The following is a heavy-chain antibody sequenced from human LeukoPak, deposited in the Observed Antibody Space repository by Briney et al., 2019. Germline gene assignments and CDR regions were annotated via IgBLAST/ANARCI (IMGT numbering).Heavy chain of an antibody. J-gene: IGHJ5*02. CDR1: GGSISSYY. D-gene: IGHD6-13*01. CDR3: AVAAAGTLFDP. V-gene: IGHV4-59*01. CDR2: IYYSGST. Sequence: SSETLSLTCTVSGGSISSYYWSWIRQPPGKGLEWIGYIYYSGSTNYNPSLTSRVTISVDTSKNQFSLKLSSVTAADTAVYYCAVAAAGTLFDPWGQGTLVTVSS.